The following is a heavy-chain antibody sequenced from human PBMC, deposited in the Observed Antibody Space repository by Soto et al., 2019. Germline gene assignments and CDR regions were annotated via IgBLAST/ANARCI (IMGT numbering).Heavy chain of an antibody. CDR2: IKEDGSEK. Sequence: GGSLRLSCAASGFTFSTYWMSWVRQAPGKGLEWVANIKEDGSEKYYVDSVEGRFTISRDNAKNSLYLQMTSLRAEDTALYYCARGWGYFDSSGFPYLYAMDVWGQGTTVTV. D-gene: IGHD3-22*01. V-gene: IGHV3-7*01. CDR1: GFTFSTYW. CDR3: ARGWGYFDSSGFPYLYAMDV. J-gene: IGHJ6*02.